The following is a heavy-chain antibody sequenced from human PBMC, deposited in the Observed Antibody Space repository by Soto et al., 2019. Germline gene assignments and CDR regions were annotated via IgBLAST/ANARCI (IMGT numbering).Heavy chain of an antibody. D-gene: IGHD3-22*01. CDR2: TYHRSKWCN. CDR3: SADRRYYVSSAYYWGDYYYVMDV. J-gene: IGHJ6*01. V-gene: IGHV6-1*01. CDR1: GDTVSSNSAA. Sequence: SQTLSLTCAISGDTVSSNSAAWNWIRQSPSRGLEWLGRTYHRSKWCNDYAVSLKSRITINPDTSKNQFSLELNSVTPEDTAVYCCSADRRYYVSSAYYWGDYYYVMDVLGQGATVIVCS.